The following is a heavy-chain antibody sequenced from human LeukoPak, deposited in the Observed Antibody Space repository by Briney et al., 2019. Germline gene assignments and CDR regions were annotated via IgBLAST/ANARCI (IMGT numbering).Heavy chain of an antibody. CDR1: GFTFSSYA. Sequence: GGSLRLSCASSGFTFSSYAMSWVRQPPGKGLEWVSSMSGGGGVTYYADSVKGRFIISRDNSKNTLYLQMNSLRAEDTAVYYCAKDPRVATIEIFDYWGQGTLVTVSS. CDR3: AKDPRVATIEIFDY. CDR2: MSGGGGVT. V-gene: IGHV3-23*01. D-gene: IGHD5-12*01. J-gene: IGHJ4*02.